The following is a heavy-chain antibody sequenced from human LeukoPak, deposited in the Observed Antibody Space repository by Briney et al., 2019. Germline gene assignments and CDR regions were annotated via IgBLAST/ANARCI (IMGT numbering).Heavy chain of an antibody. J-gene: IGHJ4*02. CDR1: GGSISSYS. V-gene: IGHV4-59*12. CDR2: IYYSGST. Sequence: PSETLSLTCTVSGGSISSYSWSWIRQPPGKGLEWIGSIYYSGSTNYNPSLKSRVTMSVDTSKNQFSLKLSSVTAADTAVYYCARDTYDSSGYYYRGGEYYFDYWGQGTLVTVSS. CDR3: ARDTYDSSGYYYRGGEYYFDY. D-gene: IGHD3-22*01.